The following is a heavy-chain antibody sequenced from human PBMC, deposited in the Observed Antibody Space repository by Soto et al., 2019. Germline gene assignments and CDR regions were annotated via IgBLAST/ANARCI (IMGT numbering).Heavy chain of an antibody. CDR1: GYTFTSYG. CDR2: ISAYNGNT. J-gene: IGHJ4*02. D-gene: IGHD3-10*01. CDR3: ARDLGRTVRGVIINHPDY. V-gene: IGHV1-18*01. Sequence: QVQLVQSGAEVKKPGASVKVSCKASGYTFTSYGISWVRQAPGQGLEWMGWISAYNGNTNYAQKLQGRVTMTTDTSTSTAYMELRSLRSADTAVYYCARDLGRTVRGVIINHPDYWGQGTLVTVSS.